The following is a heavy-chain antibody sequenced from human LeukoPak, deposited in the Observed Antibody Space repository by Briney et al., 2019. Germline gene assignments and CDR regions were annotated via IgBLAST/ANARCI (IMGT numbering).Heavy chain of an antibody. Sequence: ASVKVSCKASGYTFTSYGISWVRQAPGQGLEWMGWISAYNGNTNYAQKLQGRVTMTTDTSTSTAYMELRSLRSDDTGVYYCARRCSGGSCYLGYYYYYGMDVWGQGTTVTVSS. CDR1: GYTFTSYG. CDR2: ISAYNGNT. V-gene: IGHV1-18*01. D-gene: IGHD2-15*01. CDR3: ARRCSGGSCYLGYYYYYGMDV. J-gene: IGHJ6*02.